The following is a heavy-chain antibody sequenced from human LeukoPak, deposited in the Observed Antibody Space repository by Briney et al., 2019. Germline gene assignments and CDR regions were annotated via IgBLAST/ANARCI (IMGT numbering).Heavy chain of an antibody. CDR1: GFTFSGYW. CDR3: ASQVVGAAFDP. V-gene: IGHV3-74*01. J-gene: IGHJ5*02. Sequence: SGGSLRLSCVASGFTFSGYWMHWVRQPPGKGLVWVSRIKSDGSMTNYADSVKGRFTISRDNAKNTLYLQMNSLRAEDTAVYYCASQVVGAAFDPWGQGTPVTVSS. D-gene: IGHD2-15*01. CDR2: IKSDGSMT.